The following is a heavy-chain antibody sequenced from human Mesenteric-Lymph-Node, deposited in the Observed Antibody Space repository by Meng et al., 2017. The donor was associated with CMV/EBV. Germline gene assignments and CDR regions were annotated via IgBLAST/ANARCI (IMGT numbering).Heavy chain of an antibody. J-gene: IGHJ4*02. CDR3: AREAVNCSGGSCYIFNDY. CDR1: GYTFTDCF. CDR2: INPNNGVT. Sequence: ASVKVSCKASGYTFTDCFMHWVRQAPGQGFEWLGWINPNNGVTNSAEKFQGRVAMTRDTSINTAYMEPSNLRSDDTAVYYCAREAVNCSGGSCYIFNDYWGQGTLVTVSS. D-gene: IGHD2-15*01. V-gene: IGHV1-2*02.